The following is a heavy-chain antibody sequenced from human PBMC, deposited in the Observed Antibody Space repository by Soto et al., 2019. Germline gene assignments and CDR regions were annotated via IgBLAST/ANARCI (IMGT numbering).Heavy chain of an antibody. Sequence: QVQLVQSGAEMKKPGASVKVSCKASGYTFTSYAMHWVRQAPGQRLEWMGWINAGNGNTNYSQKFQGRVTITRDTSASTAYMELSSLSSEETAVYYCARSDSGSYGDYWGQGTLVTVSS. CDR2: INAGNGNT. J-gene: IGHJ4*02. V-gene: IGHV1-3*01. CDR1: GYTFTSYA. CDR3: ARSDSGSYGDY. D-gene: IGHD1-26*01.